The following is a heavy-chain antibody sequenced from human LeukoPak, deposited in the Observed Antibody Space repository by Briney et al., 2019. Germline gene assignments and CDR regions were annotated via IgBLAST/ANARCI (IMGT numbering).Heavy chain of an antibody. Sequence: GGSLRLSCVASGFTFGKYWMSWVRQAPGKGLESVANIKLDGSEKNYVDSVKGRFTISRDNTKNSLYLQMNNLRVEDTAVFYCARDQYDTWSRRGNFDSWGQGTLVIVSS. CDR2: IKLDGSEK. CDR1: GFTFGKYW. CDR3: ARDQYDTWSRRGNFDS. D-gene: IGHD3-3*01. V-gene: IGHV3-7*03. J-gene: IGHJ4*02.